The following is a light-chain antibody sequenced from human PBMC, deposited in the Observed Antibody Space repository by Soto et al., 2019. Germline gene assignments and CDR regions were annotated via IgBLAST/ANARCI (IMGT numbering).Light chain of an antibody. CDR3: QQGYGTPQT. J-gene: IGKJ1*01. V-gene: IGKV1-39*01. CDR1: QNSRDY. Sequence: DVQVTQSTLSLSTSVGDRVSITCLASQNSRDYLNWYQQKPGKAPDLLIHTASSLQSGVPSRFSGSGAGTDFTLTISSLQREDFATYYCQQGYGTPQTFGQGTKVDIK. CDR2: TAS.